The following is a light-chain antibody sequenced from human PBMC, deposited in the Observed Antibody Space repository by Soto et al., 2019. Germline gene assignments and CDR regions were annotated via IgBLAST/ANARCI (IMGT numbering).Light chain of an antibody. CDR3: QQYYSYPWT. CDR1: QGISSY. J-gene: IGKJ1*01. V-gene: IGKV1-8*01. Sequence: AIRITQSQSSFSASTGDRVTITCRASQGISSYLAWYQQKPGKAPKLLIYAASTLQSGVPSRFSGSGSGTDFTLTISCLQSEDFATYYCQQYYSYPWTFGQGTKVEIK. CDR2: AAS.